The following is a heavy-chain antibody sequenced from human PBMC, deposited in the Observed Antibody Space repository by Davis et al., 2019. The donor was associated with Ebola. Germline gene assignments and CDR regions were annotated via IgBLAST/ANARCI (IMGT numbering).Heavy chain of an antibody. Sequence: GESLKISCAASGFTFSSYAMNWVRQTPGKGLEWVSGIIGSGGSTYYADSVTGRFTISRDNSNNTLSLQMNSLRAEDTAVYYCAKDEGAIVVVVAATLPFGMDVWGQGTTVTVSS. D-gene: IGHD2-15*01. J-gene: IGHJ6*02. CDR1: GFTFSSYA. CDR2: IIGSGGST. V-gene: IGHV3-23*01. CDR3: AKDEGAIVVVVAATLPFGMDV.